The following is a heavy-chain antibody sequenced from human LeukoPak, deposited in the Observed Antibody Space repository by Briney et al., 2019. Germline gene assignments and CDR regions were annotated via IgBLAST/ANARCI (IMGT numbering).Heavy chain of an antibody. CDR2: IYYSGST. J-gene: IGHJ4*02. Sequence: PSEALSLTCTASGVSISSYYWSWIRQPPGKGLEWIGYIYYSGSTNYNPSLKSRVTISVDTSKNQFSLKLSSVPAADTAVYYCARGQGYYYDSSGYYSGGYFDYWGQGTLVTVSS. CDR3: ARGQGYYYDSSGYYSGGYFDY. CDR1: GVSISSYY. V-gene: IGHV4-59*01. D-gene: IGHD3-22*01.